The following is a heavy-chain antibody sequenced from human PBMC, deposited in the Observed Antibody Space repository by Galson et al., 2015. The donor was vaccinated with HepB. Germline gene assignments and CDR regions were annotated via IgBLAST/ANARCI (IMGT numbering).Heavy chain of an antibody. CDR1: GYTLTELS. J-gene: IGHJ2*01. V-gene: IGHV1-24*01. Sequence: SVKVSCKVSGYTLTELSMHWVRQAPGKGLEWMGGFDPEDGETIYAQKFQGRVTMTEDTSTDTAYMELSSLRSEDTAVYYCADYSSGWSDWYFDLWGRGTLVTVSS. CDR2: FDPEDGET. CDR3: ADYSSGWSDWYFDL. D-gene: IGHD6-19*01.